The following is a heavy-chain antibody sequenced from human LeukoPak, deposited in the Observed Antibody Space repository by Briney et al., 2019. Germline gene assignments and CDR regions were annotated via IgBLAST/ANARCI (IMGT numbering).Heavy chain of an antibody. D-gene: IGHD1-1*01. J-gene: IGHJ3*02. Sequence: SETLSLTCTVPGGSITNSYWNWIRQSPGKGLEWIGYINYSGSTNYNPSLKSRVTISVDTSKNQFSLKLSSVTAADTAMYFCARDPLSTNDFDIWGQGTMVTVSS. CDR1: GGSITNSY. CDR2: INYSGST. V-gene: IGHV4-59*01. CDR3: ARDPLSTNDFDI.